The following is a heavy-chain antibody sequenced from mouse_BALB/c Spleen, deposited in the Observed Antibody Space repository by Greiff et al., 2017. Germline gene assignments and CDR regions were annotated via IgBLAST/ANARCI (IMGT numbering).Heavy chain of an antibody. CDR3: AVITTVVDDWYFDV. V-gene: IGHV3-2*02. Sequence: EVKLLESGPGLVKPSQSLSLTCTVTGYSITSDYAWHWIRQFPGNKLEWMGYISYSGSTSYNPSLKSRISITRDTSKNQFFLQLNSVTTEDTATYYCAVITTVVDDWYFDVWGAGTTVTVSS. J-gene: IGHJ1*01. CDR2: ISYSGST. CDR1: GYSITSDYA. D-gene: IGHD1-1*01.